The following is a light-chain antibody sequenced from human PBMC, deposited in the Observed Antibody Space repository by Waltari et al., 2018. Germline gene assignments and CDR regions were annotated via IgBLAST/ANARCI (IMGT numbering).Light chain of an antibody. J-gene: IGKJ4*01. V-gene: IGKV1-12*01. CDR3: QQANSFPLT. CDR2: TAS. Sequence: DIQMTQSPSSVSASVGDRVTITCRASQDISSWLAWYQQKPWKALKILIYTASTLQSGVPSRFSGSGSGTDFSLTISSLQPEDFATYYCQQANSFPLTFGGGTKVEI. CDR1: QDISSW.